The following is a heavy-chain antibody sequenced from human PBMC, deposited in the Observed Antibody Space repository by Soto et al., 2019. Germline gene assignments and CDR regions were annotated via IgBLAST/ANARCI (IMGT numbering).Heavy chain of an antibody. CDR3: ARSVRVAPMDV. Sequence: XETLCLTCTVSGCSISSYYWSWIRQPPGKGLEWIGYIYYSGSTNYNPSLKSRVSISVDRSQNHFSLKLRSVTAADTAVYYCARSVRVAPMDVWGHGTTVTVSS. CDR2: IYYSGST. D-gene: IGHD2-15*01. V-gene: IGHV4-59*01. J-gene: IGHJ6*02. CDR1: GCSISSYY.